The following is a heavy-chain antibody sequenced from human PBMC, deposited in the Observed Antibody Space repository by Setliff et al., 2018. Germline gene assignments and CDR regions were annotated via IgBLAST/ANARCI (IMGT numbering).Heavy chain of an antibody. Sequence: GGPLRLSCAASGFTFSSYPMHWVRQAPGKGLEWVAVTSYDGINKYYAESVQGRFTISRDNSKNTLYLQMNSLRLEDTAVYYCATDNGSSRLYNFWSGYSPNWGQGTLVTVSS. J-gene: IGHJ4*02. D-gene: IGHD3-3*01. CDR2: TSYDGINK. CDR3: ATDNGSSRLYNFWSGYSPN. CDR1: GFTFSSYP. V-gene: IGHV3-30*01.